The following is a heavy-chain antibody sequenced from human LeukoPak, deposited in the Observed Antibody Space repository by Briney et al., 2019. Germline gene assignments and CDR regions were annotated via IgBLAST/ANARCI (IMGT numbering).Heavy chain of an antibody. CDR1: GGSISSPNHD. D-gene: IGHD6-13*01. CDR2: INHSGST. Sequence: PSETLSLTCSVSGGSISSPNHDWAWIRQPPGKGLEWIGEINHSGSTNHNPSLESRVTISVDTSKNQFSLKLSSVTAADTAVYYCARGSRRVAAAGTLDYWGQGTLVTVSS. V-gene: IGHV4-39*07. CDR3: ARGSRRVAAAGTLDY. J-gene: IGHJ4*02.